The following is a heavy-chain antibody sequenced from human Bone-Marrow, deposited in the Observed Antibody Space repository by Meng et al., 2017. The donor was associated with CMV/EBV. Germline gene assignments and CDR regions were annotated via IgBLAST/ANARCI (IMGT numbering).Heavy chain of an antibody. CDR3: ARGLRITMVRGARLDY. CDR1: GGFFSGYY. CDR2: INHSGST. Sequence: QLPQWCGCLLKPLDTLSRTCAVYGGFFSGYYWSGIRQPRGEGLEWIGEINHSGSTNYNPSLKSRVTISVDTSKNQFSLKLSSVTAADTAVYYCARGLRITMVRGARLDYWGQGTLVTISS. D-gene: IGHD3-10*01. V-gene: IGHV4-34*01. J-gene: IGHJ4*02.